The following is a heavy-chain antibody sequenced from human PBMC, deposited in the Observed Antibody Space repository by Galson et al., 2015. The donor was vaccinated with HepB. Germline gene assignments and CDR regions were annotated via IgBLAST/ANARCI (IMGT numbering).Heavy chain of an antibody. CDR3: ARGSYDFCDY. Sequence: CAISGDSVSRHSAAWNWIRQSPSRGLEWLGRIYNRSKWYSVYAESVKSRIIINPDTSKNEFSLQLNSVTPEDTAAYYCARGSYDFCDYWGQGTLVTVSS. CDR2: IYNRSKWYS. V-gene: IGHV6-1*01. J-gene: IGHJ4*02. CDR1: GDSVSRHSAA. D-gene: IGHD3-10*01.